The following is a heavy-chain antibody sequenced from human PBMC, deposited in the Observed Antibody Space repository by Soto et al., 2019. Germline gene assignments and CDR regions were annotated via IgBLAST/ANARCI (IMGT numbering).Heavy chain of an antibody. CDR3: ARVDTAMVKYGMDV. D-gene: IGHD5-18*01. CDR2: IYCSGST. CDR1: GGSISSGGYY. V-gene: IGHV4-31*03. J-gene: IGHJ6*02. Sequence: QVQLQESGPGLVKPSQTLSLTCTVSGGSISSGGYYWSWIRQHPGKGLEWIGYIYCSGSTYYNPSLKSRVTISVDTSKNQFSLKLSSVTAADTAVYYCARVDTAMVKYGMDVWGQGTTVTVSS.